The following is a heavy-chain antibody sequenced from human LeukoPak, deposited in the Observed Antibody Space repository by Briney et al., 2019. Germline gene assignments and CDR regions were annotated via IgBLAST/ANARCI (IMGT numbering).Heavy chain of an antibody. CDR1: GFHVITYY. V-gene: IGHV3-53*01. D-gene: IGHD3-22*01. J-gene: IGHJ4*02. CDR2: IYSDFRT. CDR3: ARTTTYYYDSSGYYYFDY. Sequence: GGSLRLSCAASGFHVITYYMNWFRQAPGKGLEWASVIYSDFRTYYADSVKGRFIISKDTSKNTLYLQMNNLRADDTAVYYCARTTTYYYDSSGYYYFDYWGQGTLVTVSS.